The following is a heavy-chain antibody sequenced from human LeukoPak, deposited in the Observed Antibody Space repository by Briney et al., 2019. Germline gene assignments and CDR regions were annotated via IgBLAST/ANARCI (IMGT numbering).Heavy chain of an antibody. D-gene: IGHD2-15*01. Sequence: SETLSLTCTVSGGSISGYYWNWLRQPAGKGPEWIGRVFSSGTTSYNPSLQSRVTMSVDTSKNQFSLRLTSLTAADTAVYYCARDMNTPVDPSGPFDYWGQGTLVTVSS. V-gene: IGHV4-4*07. CDR3: ARDMNTPVDPSGPFDY. CDR2: VFSSGTT. J-gene: IGHJ4*02. CDR1: GGSISGYY.